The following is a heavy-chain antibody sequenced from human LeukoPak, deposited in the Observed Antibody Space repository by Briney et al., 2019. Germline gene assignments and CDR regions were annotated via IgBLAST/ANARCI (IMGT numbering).Heavy chain of an antibody. D-gene: IGHD6-13*01. CDR2: IYPGDSDT. J-gene: IGHJ4*02. Sequence: GESLKISCKGSGYSFSIYWIGWVRQMPGKGLEWMAIIYPGDSDTTYNPPFQGQVTISADKSINTAYLQWSSLKASDTAMYYCARMEYSSSPIDYWGQGTLVTVSS. CDR1: GYSFSIYW. V-gene: IGHV5-51*01. CDR3: ARMEYSSSPIDY.